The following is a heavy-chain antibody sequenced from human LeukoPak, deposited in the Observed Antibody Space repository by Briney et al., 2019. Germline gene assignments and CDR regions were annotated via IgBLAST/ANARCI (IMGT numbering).Heavy chain of an antibody. J-gene: IGHJ4*02. CDR1: GGSISSGSYY. CDR3: ARDSPARRCSGYSSFDY. D-gene: IGHD5-12*01. CDR2: IYTSGST. V-gene: IGHV4-61*02. Sequence: EPSQTLSLTCTVSGGSISSGSYYWSWIRQPAGKGLEWIGRIYTSGSTNYNPSLKSRVTISVDTSKNQFSLKLSSVTAADTAVYYCARDSPARRCSGYSSFDYWGQGTLVTVSS.